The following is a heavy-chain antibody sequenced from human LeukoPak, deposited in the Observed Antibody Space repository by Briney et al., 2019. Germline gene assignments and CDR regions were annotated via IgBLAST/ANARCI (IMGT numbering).Heavy chain of an antibody. J-gene: IGHJ4*02. CDR1: GYTFTSYY. Sequence: ASVKVSCKASGYTFTSYYMHWVRQAPGQGLEWMGIINPSGGSTSYAQKFQGRVTMTRDTSTGTVYMELSSLRSEDTAAYYCARAIYSSGYYETQYYFDYWGQGTLVTVSS. V-gene: IGHV1-46*01. D-gene: IGHD3-22*01. CDR3: ARAIYSSGYYETQYYFDY. CDR2: INPSGGST.